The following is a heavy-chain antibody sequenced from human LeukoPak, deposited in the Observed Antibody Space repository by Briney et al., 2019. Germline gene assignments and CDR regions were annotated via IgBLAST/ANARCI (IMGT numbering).Heavy chain of an antibody. D-gene: IGHD1-26*01. CDR2: IWYDGSNK. V-gene: IGHV3-33*01. CDR1: GFTFSSYG. J-gene: IGHJ4*02. CDR3: ARGNSGSSPFDY. Sequence: GGSLRLSCAASGFTFSSYGMHWVRQAPGKGLEWVAVIWYDGSNKYYADSVKGRFTISRDNSKNTLYLQMNSLRAEDTAVYYCARGNSGSSPFDYWGQGTLVTVPS.